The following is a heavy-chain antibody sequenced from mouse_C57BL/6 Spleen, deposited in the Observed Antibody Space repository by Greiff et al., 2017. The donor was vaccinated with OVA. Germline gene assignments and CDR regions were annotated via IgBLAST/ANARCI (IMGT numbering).Heavy chain of an antibody. CDR3: ARGGVYDYDWFAY. V-gene: IGHV1-50*01. J-gene: IGHJ3*01. Sequence: VQLQQPGAELVKPGASVKLSCKASGYTFTSYWIQWVKQRPGQGLEWIGEIDPSDSYTNYNQKFKGKATLTVDTSSSTAYMQLSSLTSEDSAVYYCARGGVYDYDWFAYWGQGTLVTVSA. CDR2: IDPSDSYT. D-gene: IGHD2-4*01. CDR1: GYTFTSYW.